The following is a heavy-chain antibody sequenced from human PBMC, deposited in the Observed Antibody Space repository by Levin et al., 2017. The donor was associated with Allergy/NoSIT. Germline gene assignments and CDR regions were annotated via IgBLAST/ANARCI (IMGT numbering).Heavy chain of an antibody. Sequence: ASVKVSCKASGYTFTSYYMHWVRQAPGQGLEWMGIINPSGGSTSYAQKFQGRVTMTRDTSTSTVYMELSSLRSEDTAVYYCAREPPLGYGGNSQSGYWGQGTLVTVSS. CDR3: AREPPLGYGGNSQSGY. D-gene: IGHD4-23*01. J-gene: IGHJ4*02. CDR1: GYTFTSYY. CDR2: INPSGGST. V-gene: IGHV1-46*01.